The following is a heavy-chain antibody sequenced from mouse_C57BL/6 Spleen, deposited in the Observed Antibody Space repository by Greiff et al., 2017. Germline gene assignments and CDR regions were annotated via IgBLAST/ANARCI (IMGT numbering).Heavy chain of an antibody. V-gene: IGHV10-1*01. J-gene: IGHJ4*01. Sequence: DVMLVESGGGLVQPKGSLKLSCAASGFSFNTYAMNWVRQAPGKGLEWVARIRSKSNNYATYYADSVKDRFTISRDDSESMLYLQMNHLKTEDTAMYYCVREGYDGYYLYYAMDYWGQGTSVTVSS. CDR3: VREGYDGYYLYYAMDY. CDR2: IRSKSNNYAT. CDR1: GFSFNTYA. D-gene: IGHD2-3*01.